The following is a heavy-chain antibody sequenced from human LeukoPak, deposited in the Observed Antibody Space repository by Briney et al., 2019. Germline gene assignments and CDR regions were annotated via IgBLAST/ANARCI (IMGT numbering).Heavy chain of an antibody. CDR1: GGSISSYY. D-gene: IGHD4-23*01. V-gene: IGHV4-59*01. Sequence: SETLSLTCTVSGGSISSYYWSWIRQPPGRGLEWIGCIYYSGTTNYNPSRRSQVTLSVDTSKNQFSLKLSSVTAADTAVYYCSSDRTTVVTGSYYYSYGMDVWGQGTTVTVSS. CDR2: IYYSGTT. CDR3: SSDRTTVVTGSYYYSYGMDV. J-gene: IGHJ6*02.